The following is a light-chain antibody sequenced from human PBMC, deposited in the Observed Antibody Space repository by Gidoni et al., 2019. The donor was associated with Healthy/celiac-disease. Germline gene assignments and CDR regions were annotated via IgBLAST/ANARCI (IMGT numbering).Light chain of an antibody. CDR3: AAWDDSLNGPV. V-gene: IGLV1-44*01. J-gene: IGLJ2*01. CDR1: SSNIGSNT. Sequence: QSVLTQPPSASGPPGQRLTISCSGSSSNIGSNTVNCYQQLPGTAPKLLIYSNNQRPSGVPDRFSGYKSGTSASLAISGLQSEDEADYYCAAWDDSLNGPVFGGGTKLTVL. CDR2: SNN.